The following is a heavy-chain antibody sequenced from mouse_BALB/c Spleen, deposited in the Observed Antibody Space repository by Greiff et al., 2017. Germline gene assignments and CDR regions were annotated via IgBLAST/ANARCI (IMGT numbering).Heavy chain of an antibody. CDR2: ISSGGST. CDR1: GFTFSSYA. V-gene: IGHV5-6-5*01. CDR3: AREGITHYAMDY. J-gene: IGHJ4*01. Sequence: EVKLVESGGGLVKPGGSLKLSCAASGFTFSSYAMSWVRQTPEKRLEWVASISSGGSTYYPDSVKGRFTISRDNARNILYLQMSSLRSEDTAMYYCAREGITHYAMDYWGQGTSVTVSS. D-gene: IGHD1-1*01.